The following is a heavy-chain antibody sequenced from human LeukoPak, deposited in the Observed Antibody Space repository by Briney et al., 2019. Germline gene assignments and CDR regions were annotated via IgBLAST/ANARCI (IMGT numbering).Heavy chain of an antibody. D-gene: IGHD3-9*01. V-gene: IGHV3-23*01. CDR3: AKAANYDILTGYYLDY. CDR1: GFTSTNYA. Sequence: GGPLRLSCAASGFTSTNYAISWVRQAPGKGLEWVSAITGGGDTTYYADSVKGRFTISRDNSKNKLYLQMHNLRAEDTAIYYCAKAANYDILTGYYLDYWGQGTLVTVSS. CDR2: ITGGGDTT. J-gene: IGHJ4*02.